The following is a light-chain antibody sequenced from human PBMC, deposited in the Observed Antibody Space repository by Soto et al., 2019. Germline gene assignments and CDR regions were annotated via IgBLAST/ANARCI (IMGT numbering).Light chain of an antibody. CDR3: QHYNFWPHT. CDR2: RAS. Sequence: EILLTQSPATLALSPGEGATLSCRASQSVRDNLAWYQQKPGQAPRLLIYRASTRATGVPARFSGSGSGTEFTLTISSLQSEDVSVYFCQHYNFWPHTFGQGTKVDIK. J-gene: IGKJ2*01. CDR1: QSVRDN. V-gene: IGKV3-15*01.